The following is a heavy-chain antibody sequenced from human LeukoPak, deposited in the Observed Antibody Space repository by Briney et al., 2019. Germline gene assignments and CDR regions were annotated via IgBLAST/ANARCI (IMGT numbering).Heavy chain of an antibody. V-gene: IGHV1-46*01. CDR2: INPSGGST. Sequence: ASVKVSCKASGYTFTSYGISWVRQAPGQGLEWMGIINPSGGSTSYAQKFQGRVTMTRDMSTSTVYMELSSLRSEDTAVYYCARDSGYYYDSSGYVDHWGQGTLVTVSS. D-gene: IGHD3-22*01. CDR3: ARDSGYYYDSSGYVDH. CDR1: GYTFTSYG. J-gene: IGHJ4*02.